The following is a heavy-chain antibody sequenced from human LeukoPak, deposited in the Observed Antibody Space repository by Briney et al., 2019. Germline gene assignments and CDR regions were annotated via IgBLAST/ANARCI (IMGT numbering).Heavy chain of an antibody. J-gene: IGHJ4*02. D-gene: IGHD5-12*01. V-gene: IGHV3-7*03. CDR2: IKQDGSEK. CDR3: AKGRGDSGYDQTRYFDY. CDR1: GFTFSSYW. Sequence: PGGSLRLSCAASGFTFSSYWMSWVRQAPGKGREGVANIKQDGSEKYYVDSVKGRFTISRDNAKNSLYLQMNSLRAEDTAVYYCAKGRGDSGYDQTRYFDYWGQGTLVTVSS.